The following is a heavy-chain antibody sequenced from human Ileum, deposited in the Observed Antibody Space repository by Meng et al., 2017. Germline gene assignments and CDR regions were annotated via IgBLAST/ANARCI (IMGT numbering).Heavy chain of an antibody. CDR3: ARGGVAARLGT. J-gene: IGHJ4*02. D-gene: IGHD6-6*01. CDR2: ISHSGST. V-gene: IGHV4-34*02. CDR1: GGAFSGYY. Sequence: QVHLQPWGAGLLTPSEPLSITGAANGGAFSGYYWSWIRQPPGKGLEWIGEISHSGSTHYNPSLKSRLTISVDTSNNQFSLKMNSVTAADTAVYYCARGGVAARLGTWGQGALVTVSS.